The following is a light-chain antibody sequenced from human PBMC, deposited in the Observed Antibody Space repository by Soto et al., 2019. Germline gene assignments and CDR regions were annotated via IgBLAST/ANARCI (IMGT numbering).Light chain of an antibody. Sequence: QSALTQPPSASGSPGQSVTISCTGTSSDVGGYDYVSWYQQHPGKAPKLMIYEVTIRPSGVSDRFSGSKSGNTASLTVSGLPAWDEADYYCSSYTGGNPSYVFGTGTKVTVL. V-gene: IGLV2-8*01. CDR2: EVT. CDR3: SSYTGGNPSYV. CDR1: SSDVGGYDY. J-gene: IGLJ1*01.